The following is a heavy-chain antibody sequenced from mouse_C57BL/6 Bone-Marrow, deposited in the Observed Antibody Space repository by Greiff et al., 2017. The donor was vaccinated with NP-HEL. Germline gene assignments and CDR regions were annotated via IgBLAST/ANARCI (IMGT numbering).Heavy chain of an antibody. CDR3: ARDYYGSSSSYYFDY. Sequence: EVQRVESGGDLVKPGGSLKLSCAASGFTFSSYGMSWVRQTPDKRLEWVATISSGGSYTYYPDSVKGRFTISRDNAKNTLYLQMSSLKSEDTAMYYCARDYYGSSSSYYFDYWGQGTTLTVSS. V-gene: IGHV5-6*01. CDR2: ISSGGSYT. CDR1: GFTFSSYG. J-gene: IGHJ2*01. D-gene: IGHD1-1*01.